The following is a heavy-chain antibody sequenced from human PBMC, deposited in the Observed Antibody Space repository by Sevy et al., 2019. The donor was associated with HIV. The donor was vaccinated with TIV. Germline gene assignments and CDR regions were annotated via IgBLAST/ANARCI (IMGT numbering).Heavy chain of an antibody. D-gene: IGHD3-10*01. Sequence: GESLKISCKHSEYSFSTSWIGWVRQMPGKGLEWMGVIYPDDSDTRYIPSFQGQVTISADKSTTTAYVQWNRVKSSDSAIYYCATSAGPTRGFDSWGQGTLVTVSS. V-gene: IGHV5-51*01. CDR1: EYSFSTSW. CDR2: IYPDDSDT. J-gene: IGHJ4*02. CDR3: ATSAGPTRGFDS.